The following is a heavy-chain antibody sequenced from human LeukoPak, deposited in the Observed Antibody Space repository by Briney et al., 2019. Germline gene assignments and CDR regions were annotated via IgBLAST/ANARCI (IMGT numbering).Heavy chain of an antibody. J-gene: IGHJ5*02. CDR2: ISYDGSNK. V-gene: IGHV3-30*18. Sequence: GGSLRLSCAASGFTFSSYGMHWVRQAPGKGLEWVAVISYDGSNKYYADSVKGQFTISRDNSKNTLYLQMNSLRAEDTAVYYCAKDLNLYCSSTSCWGGFDPWGQGTLVTVSS. D-gene: IGHD2-2*01. CDR1: GFTFSSYG. CDR3: AKDLNLYCSSTSCWGGFDP.